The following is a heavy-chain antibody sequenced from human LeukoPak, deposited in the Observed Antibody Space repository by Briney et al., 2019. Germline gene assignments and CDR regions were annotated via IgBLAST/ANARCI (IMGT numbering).Heavy chain of an antibody. D-gene: IGHD1-14*01. Sequence: GGSLRLSCAASGFTFSIAWMSWVRQAPGKGLEWVSTLTNSGGTTYYADSVKGRFTISRDNSKNALYLQMNSLRDEDTAIYYCANRRNYASDYWGQGTLVTVSS. V-gene: IGHV3-23*01. CDR2: LTNSGGTT. J-gene: IGHJ4*02. CDR1: GFTFSIAW. CDR3: ANRRNYASDY.